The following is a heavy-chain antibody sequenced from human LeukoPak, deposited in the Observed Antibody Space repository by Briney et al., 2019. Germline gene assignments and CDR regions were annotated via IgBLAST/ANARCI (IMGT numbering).Heavy chain of an antibody. CDR3: ARVQVVPAASNRGTIDY. D-gene: IGHD2-2*01. Sequence: GGSLRLSCAASGFTFSGSALHWVRQASGKGLEWVGRIRSTANGYATAYAASVKGRFTISRDDSKNTAYLQMDSLKTEDTAVYYCARVQVVPAASNRGTIDYWGQGTLVTVSS. J-gene: IGHJ4*02. V-gene: IGHV3-73*01. CDR1: GFTFSGSA. CDR2: IRSTANGYAT.